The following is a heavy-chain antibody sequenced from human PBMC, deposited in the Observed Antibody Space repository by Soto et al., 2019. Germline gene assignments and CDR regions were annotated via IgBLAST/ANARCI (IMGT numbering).Heavy chain of an antibody. D-gene: IGHD6-19*01. J-gene: IGHJ6*03. CDR2: IYYSGST. CDR1: GGSISSYY. Sequence: SETLSLTCTVSGGSISSYYWSWIRQPPGKGLEWIGYIYYSGSTNYNPSLKSRVTISVDTSKNQFSLKLSSVTAADTAVYYCARGRSSLSPNGYYYYYYMDVWGKGTTVTVSS. V-gene: IGHV4-59*01. CDR3: ARGRSSLSPNGYYYYYYMDV.